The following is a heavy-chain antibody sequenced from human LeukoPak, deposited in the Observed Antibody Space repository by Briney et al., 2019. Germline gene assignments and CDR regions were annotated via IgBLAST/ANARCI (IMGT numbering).Heavy chain of an antibody. CDR3: ARGVPRIQLWPSAPYYYYMDV. Sequence: GASVTVSCKASGYTFTSYGISWVRQAPGQGLEWMGWISAYNGNTNYAQKLQGRVTMTTDTSTSTAYMELRSLRSDDTAVYYCARGVPRIQLWPSAPYYYYMDVWGKGTTVTVSS. V-gene: IGHV1-18*01. J-gene: IGHJ6*03. D-gene: IGHD5-18*01. CDR2: ISAYNGNT. CDR1: GYTFTSYG.